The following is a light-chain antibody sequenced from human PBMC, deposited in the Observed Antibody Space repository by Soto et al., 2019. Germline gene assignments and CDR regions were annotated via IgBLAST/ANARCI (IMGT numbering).Light chain of an antibody. J-gene: IGKJ4*01. V-gene: IGKV1-9*01. CDR1: QGISSY. CDR2: AAS. CDR3: QQRNSNPLT. Sequence: DIQMTQSPSFLSASVGDRVTITCRASQGISSYLDWYQQKPGKAPKLLIYAASTLQSGVPSRFSGSGSGTEFTLTISSLQPEDFATYYCQQRNSNPLTFGGGTKVEIK.